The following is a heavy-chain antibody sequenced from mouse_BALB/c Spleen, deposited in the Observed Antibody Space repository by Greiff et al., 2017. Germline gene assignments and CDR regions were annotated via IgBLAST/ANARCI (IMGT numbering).Heavy chain of an antibody. D-gene: IGHD2-1*01. CDR2: ISYSGST. J-gene: IGHJ1*01. V-gene: IGHV3-2*02. Sequence: DVKLQESGPGLVKPSQSLSLTCTVTGYSITSDYAWNWIRQFPGNKLEWMGYISYSGSTSYNPSLKSRISITRDTSKNQFFLQLNSVTTEDTATYYCARMIYYGNYWYFDVWGAGTTVTVSS. CDR3: ARMIYYGNYWYFDV. CDR1: GYSITSDYA.